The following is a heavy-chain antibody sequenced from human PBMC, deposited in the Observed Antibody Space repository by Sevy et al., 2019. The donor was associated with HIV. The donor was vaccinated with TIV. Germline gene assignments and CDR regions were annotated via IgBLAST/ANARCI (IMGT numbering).Heavy chain of an antibody. CDR2: ISCDGSNK. Sequence: GGSLRLSCAASGFTFSSYAMHWVRQAPGKGLEWVAVISCDGSNKYYADSVKGRFTISRDNSKNTLYLQMNSLRAEDTAVYYCARAIVGATSSFDYWGQGTLVTVSS. V-gene: IGHV3-30-3*01. D-gene: IGHD1-26*01. J-gene: IGHJ4*02. CDR1: GFTFSSYA. CDR3: ARAIVGATSSFDY.